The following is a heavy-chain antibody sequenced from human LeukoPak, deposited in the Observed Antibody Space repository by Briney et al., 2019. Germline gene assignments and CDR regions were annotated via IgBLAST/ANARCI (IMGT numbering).Heavy chain of an antibody. CDR3: ARRIAVAGIVGAFDI. J-gene: IGHJ3*02. D-gene: IGHD6-19*01. V-gene: IGHV1-2*02. CDR2: INPNSGGT. Sequence: PKASVKVSCKASGYTFTGYYMHWVRQAPGQGLEWMGWINPNSGGTNYAQKFQGRVTMTRDTSISTAYMELSRLRSDDTAVYYCARRIAVAGIVGAFDIWGQGTMVTVSS. CDR1: GYTFTGYY.